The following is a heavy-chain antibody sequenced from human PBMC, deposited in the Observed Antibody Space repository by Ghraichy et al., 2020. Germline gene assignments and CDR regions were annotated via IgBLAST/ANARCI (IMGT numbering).Heavy chain of an antibody. CDR3: ARGRLGADRSTFNL. Sequence: GESLNISCAASGFTFSRYWKHWVRQGPGMGLVWVSRLNTDGSNMHYADSVEGRFTISRDNAQNTVYLQMNSLRAEDTAVYFCARGRLGADRSTFNLWGQGTMVTVSS. CDR1: GFTFSRYW. J-gene: IGHJ3*01. V-gene: IGHV3-74*01. D-gene: IGHD1-26*01. CDR2: LNTDGSNM.